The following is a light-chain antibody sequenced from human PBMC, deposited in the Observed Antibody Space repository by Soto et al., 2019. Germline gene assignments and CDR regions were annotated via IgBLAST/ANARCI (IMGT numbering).Light chain of an antibody. J-gene: IGKJ1*01. CDR2: GAS. V-gene: IGKV3-20*01. CDR3: QDFDSPQWT. CDR1: QSVSNN. Sequence: EIVLTQSPATLSLSPGERATLSCRASQSVSNNLAWYQQKPGQAPRLLLYGASTRADGIPDRFSGSGSGSEFTLTINRLEPEDFAVYYCQDFDSPQWTFGQGTKVDIK.